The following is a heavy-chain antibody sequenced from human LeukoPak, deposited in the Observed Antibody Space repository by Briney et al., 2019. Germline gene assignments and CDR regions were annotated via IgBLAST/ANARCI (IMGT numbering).Heavy chain of an antibody. D-gene: IGHD1-26*01. V-gene: IGHV4-59*08. CDR1: GGSISSYY. CDR2: IYYSGST. Sequence: SETLSLTCTVSGGSISSYYWSWIRQPPGKGLEWIGDIYYSGSTTYNPSLKSRVTISVDTSKNQFSLRLSSVTAADTAVYYSARLASGSYGPLTPFVYWGQGPLVNV. CDR3: ARLASGSYGPLTPFVY. J-gene: IGHJ4*02.